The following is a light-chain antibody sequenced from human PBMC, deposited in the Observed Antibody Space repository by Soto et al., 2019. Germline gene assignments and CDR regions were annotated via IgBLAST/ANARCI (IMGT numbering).Light chain of an antibody. V-gene: IGKV3-20*01. CDR3: QQYGRSPK. CDR1: QSVSSSY. CDR2: GAT. J-gene: IGKJ1*01. Sequence: IVVSISLGTLSLKTFNTATLSFRASQSVSSSYLAWYQQKPGQAPRLLIYGATSRATGIPDRFSGSGSGTDFTLTISRLEPEDFAVYYCQQYGRSPKFGQVGKVDIK.